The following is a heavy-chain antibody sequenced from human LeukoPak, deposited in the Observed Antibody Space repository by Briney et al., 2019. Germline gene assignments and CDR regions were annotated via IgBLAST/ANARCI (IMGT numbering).Heavy chain of an antibody. J-gene: IGHJ6*02. CDR1: GGSISSYY. CDR3: ARVGEGSSWYYYYGMDV. V-gene: IGHV4-59*08. D-gene: IGHD6-13*01. Sequence: SETLSLTCTVSGGSISSYYWSWIRQPPGKGLEWIGYIYYSGSTNYNPSLKSRVTISVDTSKNQFSLKLSSVTAADTAVYYCARVGEGSSWYYYYGMDVWGQGTTVTVSS. CDR2: IYYSGST.